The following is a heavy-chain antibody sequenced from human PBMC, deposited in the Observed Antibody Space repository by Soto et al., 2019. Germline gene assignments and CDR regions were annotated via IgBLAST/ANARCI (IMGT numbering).Heavy chain of an antibody. Sequence: SLTCPVSGGSISSYYWSWIRQPPGKGLEWIGYIYYSGSTNYNPSLKSRVTISVDTSKNQFSLKLSSVTAADTAVYYCARVVARYDFWSGYSGLNWFDPWGQGTLVTVSS. CDR1: GGSISSYY. CDR2: IYYSGST. D-gene: IGHD3-3*01. J-gene: IGHJ5*02. CDR3: ARVVARYDFWSGYSGLNWFDP. V-gene: IGHV4-59*01.